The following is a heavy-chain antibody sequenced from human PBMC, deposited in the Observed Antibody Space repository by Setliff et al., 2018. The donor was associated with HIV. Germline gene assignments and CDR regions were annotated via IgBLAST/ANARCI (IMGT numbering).Heavy chain of an antibody. CDR2: IIPILGIP. CDR3: AKEQEIGSYLDP. V-gene: IGHV1-69*04. J-gene: IGHJ3*01. CDR1: GGAFISHT. D-gene: IGHD2-2*02. Sequence: SVKVSCKASGGAFISHTFTWVRQAPGQGLEWMGRIIPILGIPNYAQNFQGRLTISADKSTRTAYLELSSLRSDDSAVYFCAKEQEIGSYLDPWGQGTMVTVSS.